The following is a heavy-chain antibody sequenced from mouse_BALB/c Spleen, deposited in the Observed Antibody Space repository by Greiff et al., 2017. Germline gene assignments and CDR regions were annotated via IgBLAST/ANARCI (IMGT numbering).Heavy chain of an antibody. D-gene: IGHD1-1*01. CDR3: ARRDTTVVADYAMDY. V-gene: IGHV5-9-3*01. CDR2: ISSGGSYT. Sequence: EVQGVESGGGLVKPGGSLKLSCAASGFTFSSYAMSWVRQTPEKRLEWVATISSGGSYTYYPDSVKGRFTISRDNAKNTLYLQMSSLRSEDTAMYYCARRDTTVVADYAMDYWGQGTSVTVSS. CDR1: GFTFSSYA. J-gene: IGHJ4*01.